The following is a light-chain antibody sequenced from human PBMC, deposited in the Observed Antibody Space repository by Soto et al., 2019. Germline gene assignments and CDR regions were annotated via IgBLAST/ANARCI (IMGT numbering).Light chain of an antibody. Sequence: MTQSPLSLPVTPVEPASISCRSSQGVSNYVAWFQQKPGKVPKRLIFAASALQSGVPSRFSGSGSGTAFTLTISSLQPEDFATYFCLQHHDYPWTCGQGTKGDIK. CDR3: LQHHDYPWT. CDR2: AAS. V-gene: IGKV1-17*03. J-gene: IGKJ1*01. CDR1: QGVSNY.